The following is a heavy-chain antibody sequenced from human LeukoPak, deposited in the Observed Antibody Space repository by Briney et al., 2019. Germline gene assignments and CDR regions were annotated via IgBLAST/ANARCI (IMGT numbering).Heavy chain of an antibody. V-gene: IGHV1-18*01. CDR1: GYSFNTYG. Sequence: ASVKVSCKASGYSFNTYGISWVRQAPGQGLEWMGWVSAYSGNTNYAQKFQGRVTMTTDTSTSTAYMELRSLRSDDTAIYYCARDMGSGYERFDSWGQGTLVTVSS. J-gene: IGHJ4*02. CDR2: VSAYSGNT. D-gene: IGHD5-12*01. CDR3: ARDMGSGYERFDS.